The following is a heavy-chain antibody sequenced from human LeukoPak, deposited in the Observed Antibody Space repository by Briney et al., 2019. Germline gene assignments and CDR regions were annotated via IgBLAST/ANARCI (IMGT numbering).Heavy chain of an antibody. D-gene: IGHD4-17*01. CDR2: IIPIFGTA. CDR3: ARDPAYGAYAFDI. J-gene: IGHJ3*02. V-gene: IGHV1-69*13. CDR1: GYTFTSYG. Sequence: ASVKVSCKASGYTFTSYGISWVRQAPGQGLEWMGGIIPIFGTANYAQKFQGRVTITADESTSTAYMELSSLRSEDTVVYYCARDPAYGAYAFDIWGQGTMVTVSS.